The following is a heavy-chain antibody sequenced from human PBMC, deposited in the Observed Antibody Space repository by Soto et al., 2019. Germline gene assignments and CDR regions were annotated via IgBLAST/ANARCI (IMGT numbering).Heavy chain of an antibody. Sequence: QVQLVQSGAEVKKPGASVQASCKTSGYTFTRYDINGVRQAPGQGLEWVGWMNTNSDDTRSAQKFRGRLTLPRDKSMRGVYMKVSTLRPDDTAVDQCAREWSAASQFYGMDVWGQGTTVAVPS. V-gene: IGHV1-8*01. CDR3: AREWSAASQFYGMDV. CDR1: GYTFTRYD. D-gene: IGHD6-25*01. CDR2: MNTNSDDT. J-gene: IGHJ6*02.